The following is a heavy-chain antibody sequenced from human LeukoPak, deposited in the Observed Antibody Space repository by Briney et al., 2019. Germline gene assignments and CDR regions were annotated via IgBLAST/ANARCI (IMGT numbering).Heavy chain of an antibody. CDR1: GFTFRNYG. CDR2: VRFDGGNK. V-gene: IGHV3-30*02. J-gene: IGHJ4*02. CDR3: AKDRRGSYTFDY. D-gene: IGHD1-26*01. Sequence: GGSLRLSCDASGFTFRNYGMHWVRQAPGKGLEWVAFVRFDGGNKYYADSVKGRFTISRDNSKNTLYLQMSGLRAEDTAAYYCAKDRRGSYTFDYWGQGTLVTVSS.